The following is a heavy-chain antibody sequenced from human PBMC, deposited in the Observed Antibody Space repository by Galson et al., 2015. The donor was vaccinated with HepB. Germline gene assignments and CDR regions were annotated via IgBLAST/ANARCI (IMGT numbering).Heavy chain of an antibody. D-gene: IGHD3-9*01. CDR1: GYTFNKYG. CDR2: ISTKRGNT. CDR3: ARGVDWDLDD. Sequence: SVKVSCKASGYTFNKYGISWVRQAPGQGLERMGWISTKRGNTKHAQNFQGKVTMTTETSTNTAYMELRSLRLADTAVYYCARGVDWDLDDWGHGTLVTVSS. V-gene: IGHV1-18*01. J-gene: IGHJ4*01.